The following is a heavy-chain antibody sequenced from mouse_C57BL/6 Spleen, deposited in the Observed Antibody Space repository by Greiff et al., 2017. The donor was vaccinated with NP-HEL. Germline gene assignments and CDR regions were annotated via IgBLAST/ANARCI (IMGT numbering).Heavy chain of an antibody. Sequence: EVQLQQSGPVLVKPGASVKMSCKASGYTFTDYYMNWVKQSHGKSLEWIGVINPYNGGTSYNQKFKGKATLTVDKSSSTAYMELNSLTSEDSAVYYCAREGQLGEAMDYWGQGTSVTVSS. CDR1: GYTFTDYY. V-gene: IGHV1-19*01. D-gene: IGHD4-1*02. CDR3: AREGQLGEAMDY. CDR2: INPYNGGT. J-gene: IGHJ4*01.